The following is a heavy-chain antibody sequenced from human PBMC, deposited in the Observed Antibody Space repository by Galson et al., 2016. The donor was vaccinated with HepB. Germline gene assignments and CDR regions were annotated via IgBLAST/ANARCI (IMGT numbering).Heavy chain of an antibody. CDR1: GFSLTTSGMR. V-gene: IGHV2-70*04. CDR2: IDWDDDK. D-gene: IGHD4-23*01. CDR3: ARMDRGGSNVGGVDF. J-gene: IGHJ4*01. Sequence: PALVKPTQTLTLTCTFSGFSLTTSGMRVSWIRQPPGKALEWLARIDWDDDKFYNKSLKTRLTISKDTSKNQVVLTMTNMDPVGTATYFLARMDRGGSNVGGVDFLGQGILGTVPS.